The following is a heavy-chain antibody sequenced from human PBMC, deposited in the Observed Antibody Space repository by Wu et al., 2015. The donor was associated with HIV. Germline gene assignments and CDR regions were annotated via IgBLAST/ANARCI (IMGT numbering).Heavy chain of an antibody. D-gene: IGHD6-19*01. CDR3: ARGDSSGWYSFDS. CDR2: FSPVFANP. CDR1: GYTFTTYY. J-gene: IGHJ4*02. Sequence: QVQLVQSGAEVKKPGASVKVSCKASGYTFTTYYIHWVRRAPGQGLEWMGRFSPVFANPVYAENFQGRVTITADELTRTAYVELHSLRSEDTAVYYCARGDSSGWYSFDSWGQGTLVIVSS. V-gene: IGHV1-46*01.